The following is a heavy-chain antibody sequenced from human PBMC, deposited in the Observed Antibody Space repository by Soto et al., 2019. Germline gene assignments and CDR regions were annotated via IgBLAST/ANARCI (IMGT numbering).Heavy chain of an antibody. V-gene: IGHV3-48*01. D-gene: IGHD6-19*01. CDR2: ISSSSSTI. CDR1: GFTFSSYS. CDR3: ARDMAVASDY. J-gene: IGHJ4*02. Sequence: EVQLVESGGGLVQPGGSLRLSCAASGFTFSSYSMNWVRQAPGKGLEWVSYISSSSSTIYYADSVKGRFTISRDNAKNSLYLQMNSLRVEDTAVYYCARDMAVASDYWGQGTLVTVSS.